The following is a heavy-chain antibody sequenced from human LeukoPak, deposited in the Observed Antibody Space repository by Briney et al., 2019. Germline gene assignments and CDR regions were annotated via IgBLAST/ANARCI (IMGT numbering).Heavy chain of an antibody. CDR1: GFTFSSYA. D-gene: IGHD1-20*01. CDR3: AKRVTGTTRYFDS. J-gene: IGHJ4*02. V-gene: IGHV3-23*01. Sequence: GGSLRLSCAACGFTFSSYAMEWVRQAPGKGLEWVSYISGSGDNTYYADSVKGRFTISRDNSKNALSLQMNSLRAEDTAVYYCAKRVTGTTRYFDSWSQGTLVTVSS. CDR2: ISGSGDNT.